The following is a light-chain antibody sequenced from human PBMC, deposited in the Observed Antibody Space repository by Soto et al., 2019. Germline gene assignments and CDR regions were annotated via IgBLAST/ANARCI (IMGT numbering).Light chain of an antibody. Sequence: QSVLTQPASVSGSPGQSITISCTGTSNNVRSYNLVSWYQQHPGKAPKLMIYEVYKRPPGVSNRFSGSKSGITASLTISGLQAEDEGDYYCCSYAGSDTYVFGTGTKVTVL. CDR3: CSYAGSDTYV. J-gene: IGLJ1*01. CDR1: SNNVRSYNL. V-gene: IGLV2-23*02. CDR2: EVY.